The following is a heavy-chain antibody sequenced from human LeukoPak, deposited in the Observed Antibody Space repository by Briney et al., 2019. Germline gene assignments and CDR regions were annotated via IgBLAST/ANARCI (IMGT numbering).Heavy chain of an antibody. CDR1: GGSISSGGYS. D-gene: IGHD3-22*01. CDR2: IYHSGST. V-gene: IGHV4-30-2*01. CDR3: ARGDYDSSGYYYYFDY. Sequence: SETLSLTCAVSGGSISSGGYSWSWIRQPPGKGLEWIGYIYHSGSTYYNPSLKSRVTISVDRSENQFSLKLSSVTAADTAVYYCARGDYDSSGYYYYFDYWGQGTLVTVSS. J-gene: IGHJ4*02.